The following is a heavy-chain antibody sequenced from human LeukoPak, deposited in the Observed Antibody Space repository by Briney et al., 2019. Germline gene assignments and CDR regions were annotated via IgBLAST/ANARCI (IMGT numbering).Heavy chain of an antibody. J-gene: IGHJ5*02. Sequence: ASETLSLTCTVSGGSISSGGYYWSWIRQHPGKGLEWIGYIYYSGSTYYNPSLKSRVTISVDTSKNQFSLKLSSVSAADTAVYYCVGVMIFGVLTQNWFDPWGQGTLVTVSS. D-gene: IGHD3-3*01. CDR1: GGSISSGGYY. CDR3: VGVMIFGVLTQNWFDP. CDR2: IYYSGST. V-gene: IGHV4-31*03.